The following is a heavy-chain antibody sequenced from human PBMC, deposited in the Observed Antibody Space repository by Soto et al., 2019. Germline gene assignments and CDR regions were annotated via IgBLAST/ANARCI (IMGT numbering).Heavy chain of an antibody. CDR1: GGTFSSYA. D-gene: IGHD2-21*01. CDR2: IIPIFGTA. CDR3: ARDGDPDYYYYYGTDV. V-gene: IGHV1-69*13. Sequence: GASVKVSCKASGGTFSSYAISWVRQAPGQGLEWMGGIIPIFGTANYAQKFRGRVTITADESTSTAYMELSSLRSEDTAVYYCARDGDPDYYYYYGTDVWGQGTTVTVSS. J-gene: IGHJ6*02.